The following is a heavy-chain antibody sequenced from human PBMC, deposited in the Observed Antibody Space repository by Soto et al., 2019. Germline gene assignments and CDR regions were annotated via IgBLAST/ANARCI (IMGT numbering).Heavy chain of an antibody. CDR1: GISFTSYW. V-gene: IGHV5-51*01. D-gene: IGHD3-10*01. J-gene: IGHJ4*02. CDR2: IYPGDSDT. CDR3: ARRGQSSESYYNDYFDY. Sequence: GESLKISCKGSGISFTSYWIGWVRHMPGKGLEWMGIIYPGDSDTRYNPSFQGQVTISADKSISTAYLQWSSLKASDTAMYFCARRGQSSESYYNDYFDYWGQGTLVTVSS.